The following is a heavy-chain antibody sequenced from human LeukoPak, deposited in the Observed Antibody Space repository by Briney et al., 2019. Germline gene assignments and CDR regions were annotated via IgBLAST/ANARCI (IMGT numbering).Heavy chain of an antibody. CDR2: INHSGST. CDR3: AGIAAGFNWFDP. CDR1: GGSFSGYY. V-gene: IGHV4-34*01. Sequence: SETLSLTCAVYGGSFSGYYWSWIRQPPGKGVEWMGKINHSGSTNYNPSLKSRVTISVDTSKNHFSLKLSSVTAADTAVYYCAGIAAGFNWFDPWGQGTLVTVSS. D-gene: IGHD6-13*01. J-gene: IGHJ5*02.